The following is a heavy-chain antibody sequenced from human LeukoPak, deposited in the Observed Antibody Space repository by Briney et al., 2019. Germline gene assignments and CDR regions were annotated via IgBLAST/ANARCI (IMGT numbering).Heavy chain of an antibody. J-gene: IGHJ3*02. Sequence: SETLSLTCAIYDGSFSGYYWSWIRQRPGAGLEWIGEINHSGSTNYNPSLKSRVTISIDTSKNQFSLRLSSVTAADTAMYYCARLLRQWLVFDAFDIWGQGTMVTVSS. CDR2: INHSGST. V-gene: IGHV4-34*01. CDR3: ARLLRQWLVFDAFDI. D-gene: IGHD6-19*01. CDR1: DGSFSGYY.